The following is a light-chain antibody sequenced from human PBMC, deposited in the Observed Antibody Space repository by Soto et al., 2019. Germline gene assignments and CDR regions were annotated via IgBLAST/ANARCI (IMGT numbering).Light chain of an antibody. Sequence: EIVLTQSPGTLSLSPGERATLSCRASQTVSNNFLAWYQQKPGQAPWLLIYGASSRATDIPDRFSASGSGTDFTLTISSLEPEDFAVYYCQQYGSSPTTFGHGPKVEIK. CDR2: GAS. CDR1: QTVSNNF. CDR3: QQYGSSPTT. J-gene: IGKJ1*01. V-gene: IGKV3-20*01.